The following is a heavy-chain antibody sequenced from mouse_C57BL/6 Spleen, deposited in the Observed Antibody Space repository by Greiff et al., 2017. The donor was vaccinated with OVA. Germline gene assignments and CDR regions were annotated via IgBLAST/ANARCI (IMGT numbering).Heavy chain of an antibody. CDR2: IYPSDSET. CDR1: GYTFTSYW. CDR3: AREGNYKYFDV. D-gene: IGHD2-1*01. J-gene: IGHJ1*03. Sequence: VQLQQPGAELVRPGSSVKLSCKASGYTFTSYWMDWVKQRPGQGLEWIGNIYPSDSETHYNQKFKDKATLTVDKSSSTAYMQLSSLTSEDSAVYCCAREGNYKYFDVWGTGTTVTVSS. V-gene: IGHV1-61*01.